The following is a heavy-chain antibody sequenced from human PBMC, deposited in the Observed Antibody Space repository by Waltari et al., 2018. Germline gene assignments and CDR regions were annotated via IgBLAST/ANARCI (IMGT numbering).Heavy chain of an antibody. V-gene: IGHV3-74*03. Sequence: EVQLVESGGGLIQPGGSLRLSCAASGFTFSRYWMPWVRQAPGKGLVWVSRINTDGSSTTYADSVKGRFTISRDNAKNTLYLQMNSLRTEDTAVYYCATEGDRETNFHYWGQGTLVTVSS. D-gene: IGHD3-16*01. CDR1: GFTFSRYW. CDR3: ATEGDRETNFHY. CDR2: INTDGSST. J-gene: IGHJ4*02.